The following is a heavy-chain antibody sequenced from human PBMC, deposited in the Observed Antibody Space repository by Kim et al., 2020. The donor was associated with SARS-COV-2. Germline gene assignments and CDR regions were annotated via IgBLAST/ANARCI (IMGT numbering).Heavy chain of an antibody. Sequence: GGSLRLSCAASGFTFSSYGMHWVRQAPGKGLEWVAVISYDGSNKYYADSVKGRFTISRDNSKNTLYLQMNSLSAEDTAVYYCAKAEAYDYWGQGTLVTVSS. CDR1: GFTFSSYG. J-gene: IGHJ4*02. CDR3: AKAEAYDY. CDR2: ISYDGSNK. V-gene: IGHV3-30*18.